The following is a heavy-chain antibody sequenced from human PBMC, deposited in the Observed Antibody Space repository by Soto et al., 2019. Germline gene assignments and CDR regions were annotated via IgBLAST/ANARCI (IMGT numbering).Heavy chain of an antibody. CDR2: INDRGSI. CDR1: GGSFSGYY. CDR3: ARESHDILTGPPWVWYFDL. D-gene: IGHD3-9*01. V-gene: IGHV4-34*01. J-gene: IGHJ2*01. Sequence: QVQLQQWGAGPLRPLETLSLTCGVSGGSFSGYYWAWIRQSPGKGLEWIGEINDRGSINYNPSLKSRGSISVDTSKNHYSMILRSVTAADTAVYYCARESHDILTGPPWVWYFDLWGRGTLVTVSS.